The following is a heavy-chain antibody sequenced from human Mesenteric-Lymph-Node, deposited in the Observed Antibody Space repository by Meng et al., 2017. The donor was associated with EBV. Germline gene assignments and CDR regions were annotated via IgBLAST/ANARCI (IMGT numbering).Heavy chain of an antibody. CDR2: IYYSGNT. CDR1: GGSLRSRSYY. V-gene: IGHV4-39*01. CDR3: ARLYDNYVDY. D-gene: IGHD3-9*01. J-gene: IGHJ4*02. Sequence: HLQRQGSGPGLRKPSETLSLTCSVSGGSLRSRSYYWASIRQPPGKGLEWIGTIYYSGNTFYNPSLESRITISVDTSTNQFSLNLRSVSAPDTAVYYCARLYDNYVDYWGRGSLVTVSS.